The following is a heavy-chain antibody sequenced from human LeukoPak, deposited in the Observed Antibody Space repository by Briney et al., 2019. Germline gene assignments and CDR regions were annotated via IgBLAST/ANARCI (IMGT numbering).Heavy chain of an antibody. CDR2: INHSGST. Sequence: SETLSLTCAVYGGSFSGYYWSWIRQPPGKGLEWIGEINHSGSTNYNPSLKSRVTISVDTSKNQFSLKLSSVTAADTAVYYCARGIEAHYYDCSGYTMDDAFDIWGQGTMVTVSS. V-gene: IGHV4-34*01. J-gene: IGHJ3*02. D-gene: IGHD3-22*01. CDR1: GGSFSGYY. CDR3: ARGIEAHYYDCSGYTMDDAFDI.